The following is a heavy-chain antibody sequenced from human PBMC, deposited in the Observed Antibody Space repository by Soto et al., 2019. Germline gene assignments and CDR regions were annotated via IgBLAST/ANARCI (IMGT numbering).Heavy chain of an antibody. J-gene: IGHJ4*02. D-gene: IGHD4-17*01. V-gene: IGHV4-4*02. CDR1: GGSISSNNW. CDR3: ARATTVFDY. CDR2: IFYSGYT. Sequence: SETLSLTCAVSGGSISSNNWWIWVRQPPGKGLEWIGEIFYSGYTHYSPSLKSRVTISVDKSKNQFSLKLSSVTAADTAVYYCARATTVFDYWGQGTLVTVSS.